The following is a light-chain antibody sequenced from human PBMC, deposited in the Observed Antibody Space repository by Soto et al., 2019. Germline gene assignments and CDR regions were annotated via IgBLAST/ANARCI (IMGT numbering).Light chain of an antibody. J-gene: IGKJ4*01. CDR3: QQYENLPLT. CDR2: DAS. CDR1: QDISNY. Sequence: DIQMTQSPSSLSASVGDRVSITCQASQDISNYLNWYQQRPGKAPKPLIFDASNLQSGVPSRFSGSGSGTDFTFTITSLQPEDIATYYCQQYENLPLTFGGGTKVDI. V-gene: IGKV1-33*01.